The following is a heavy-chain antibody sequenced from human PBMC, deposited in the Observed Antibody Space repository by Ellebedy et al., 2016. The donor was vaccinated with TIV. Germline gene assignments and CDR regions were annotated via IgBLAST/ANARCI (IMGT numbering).Heavy chain of an antibody. CDR2: INPNSGDT. CDR1: GYTFTDYY. V-gene: IGHV1-2*02. J-gene: IGHJ4*02. Sequence: AASVTVSCKTSGYTFTDYYIHWARQAPGQGLEWMGWINPNSGDTSYAQKFQGRVTMTGDTSISTAYMELSRLRSDDTAVYYCARDLGSYMEYYFDYWGQGTLLTVSS. D-gene: IGHD1-26*01. CDR3: ARDLGSYMEYYFDY.